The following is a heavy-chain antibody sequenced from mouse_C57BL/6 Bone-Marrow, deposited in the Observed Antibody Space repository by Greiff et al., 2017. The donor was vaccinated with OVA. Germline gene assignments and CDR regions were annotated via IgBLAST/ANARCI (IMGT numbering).Heavy chain of an antibody. Sequence: EVQLVESGPELVKPGASVKMSCKASGYTFTDYNMHWVKQSHGKSLEWIGYINPNNGGTSYNQKFKGKATLTVNKSSSTAYMELRSLTSEDSAVYYCAKRGYSNSFAYWGQGTLVTVSA. D-gene: IGHD2-5*01. CDR2: INPNNGGT. J-gene: IGHJ3*01. CDR3: AKRGYSNSFAY. V-gene: IGHV1-22*01. CDR1: GYTFTDYN.